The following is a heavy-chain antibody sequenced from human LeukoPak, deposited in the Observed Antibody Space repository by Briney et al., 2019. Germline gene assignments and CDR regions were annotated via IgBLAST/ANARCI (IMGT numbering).Heavy chain of an antibody. V-gene: IGHV3-20*04. D-gene: IGHD4-17*01. CDR2: INWNGGST. Sequence: GGSLRLSCAASGFTFDDYGMSWVRQAPGKGLAWVSGINWNGGSTGYADSVKGRFTISRDNAKNSLYLQMNSLRAEDTALYYCARAGGDYGDGYAYFDYWGQGTLVTVSS. CDR1: GFTFDDYG. J-gene: IGHJ4*02. CDR3: ARAGGDYGDGYAYFDY.